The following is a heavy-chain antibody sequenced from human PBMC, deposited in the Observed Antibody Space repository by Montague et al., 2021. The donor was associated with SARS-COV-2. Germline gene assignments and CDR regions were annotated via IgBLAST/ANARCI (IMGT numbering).Heavy chain of an antibody. CDR2: TNYRSKWTS. Sequence: SETLSLTCTVSGGSIRSYYWNWIRQSPSGGLEWLGRTNYRSKWTSDYATSVEGRISIDPDTSKNQFFLHLRSVTPEDTGVYYCVRDTGSAQAGFDAWGQGTLVTVSS. V-gene: IGHV6-1*01. CDR3: VRDTGSAQAGFDA. D-gene: IGHD4-17*01. J-gene: IGHJ4*02. CDR1: GGSIRSYY.